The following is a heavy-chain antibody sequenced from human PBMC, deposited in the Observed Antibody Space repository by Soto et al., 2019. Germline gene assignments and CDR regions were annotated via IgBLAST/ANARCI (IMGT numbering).Heavy chain of an antibody. CDR1: GYTFTSYA. CDR2: INVGNGNT. J-gene: IGHJ3*02. V-gene: IGHV1-3*01. D-gene: IGHD3-16*02. CDR3: ARQKGYDYIWGSYRPDAFDI. Sequence: ASVKVSCKASGYTFTSYAMHWVRQAPGQRLEWMGWINVGNGNTKYSQKFQGRVTITRDTSASTAYMELSSLRSEDTAVYYCARQKGYDYIWGSYRPDAFDIWGQGTMVTVSS.